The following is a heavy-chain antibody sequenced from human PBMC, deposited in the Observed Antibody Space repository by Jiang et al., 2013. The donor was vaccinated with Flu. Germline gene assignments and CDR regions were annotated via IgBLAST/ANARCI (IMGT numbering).Heavy chain of an antibody. CDR2: MNPGSGST. CDR1: GDTFNNYD. CDR3: AKANPWITLGDXMVV. V-gene: IGHV1-8*01. Sequence: SGAEVKEPGAPVKVSCKASGDTFNNYDITWVRQATGRGLEYMGWMNPGSGSTGYAQNFQGRVTMTRDTSITTAYMELSSLTSEDTAVYYCAKANPWITLGDXMVVWGQGTTVTVSS. D-gene: IGHD3-16*01. J-gene: IGHJ6*02.